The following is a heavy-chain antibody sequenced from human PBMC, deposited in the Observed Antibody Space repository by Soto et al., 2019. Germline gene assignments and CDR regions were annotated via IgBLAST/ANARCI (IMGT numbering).Heavy chain of an antibody. CDR2: INAGNGNT. CDR3: ARDTATYYDFWSGYHHYGMDV. J-gene: IGHJ6*02. D-gene: IGHD3-3*01. V-gene: IGHV1-3*01. Sequence: RASVKVSCKASGYTFTSYAMHWVRQAPGQRLEWMGWINAGNGNTKYSQKFQGRVTITRDTSASTAYMELSSLRSEDTAVYYCARDTATYYDFWSGYHHYGMDVWGQGTTVTVSS. CDR1: GYTFTSYA.